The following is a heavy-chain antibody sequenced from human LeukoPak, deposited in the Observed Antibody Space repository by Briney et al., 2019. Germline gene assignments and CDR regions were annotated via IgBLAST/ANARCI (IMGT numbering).Heavy chain of an antibody. CDR1: GFTFSSYW. V-gene: IGHV3-74*01. D-gene: IGHD3-22*01. CDR3: AKDRISSGPSWGDDY. Sequence: GGSLRLSCAASGFTFSSYWMHWVRQAPGKGLVWVSRIKTDGSSTTYADSVKGRFTISRDNSKNTLYLQMNSLRAEDTAVYYCAKDRISSGPSWGDDYWGQGTLVTVSS. J-gene: IGHJ4*02. CDR2: IKTDGSST.